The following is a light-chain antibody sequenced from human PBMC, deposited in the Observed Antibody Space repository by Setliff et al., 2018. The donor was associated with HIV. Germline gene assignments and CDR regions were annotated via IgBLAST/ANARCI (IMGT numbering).Light chain of an antibody. V-gene: IGKV3-15*01. Sequence: EIVMTQSPVTLSVSPGEWATLSCRASQSVGSSLAWYQHRPGQAPRLIIYGVSTRVAGIPARFRGSGSGTEFALTINNMQSEDFAIYYCQQYDNLWTFGQGTKVDIK. CDR1: QSVGSS. J-gene: IGKJ1*01. CDR3: QQYDNLWT. CDR2: GVS.